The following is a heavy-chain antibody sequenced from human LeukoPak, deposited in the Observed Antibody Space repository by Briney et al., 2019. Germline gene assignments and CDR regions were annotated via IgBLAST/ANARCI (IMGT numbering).Heavy chain of an antibody. CDR3: ARGQELWFGELLAVGFDY. V-gene: IGHV1-8*01. CDR1: GYTITSYD. CDR2: MNPNSGNT. Sequence: ASVKVSCKASGYTITSYDINWVRQATGQGLERMRCMNPNSGNTGYAQKFQGRVTITRNTSISTAYMELSSLRSEDTAVHYCARGQELWFGELLAVGFDYWGQGTLVTVSS. D-gene: IGHD3-10*01. J-gene: IGHJ4*02.